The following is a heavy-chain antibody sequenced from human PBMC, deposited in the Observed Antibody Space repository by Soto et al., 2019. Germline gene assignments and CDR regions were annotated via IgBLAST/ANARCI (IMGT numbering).Heavy chain of an antibody. J-gene: IGHJ5*02. CDR1: GRSISSDGYY. Sequence: PSETLSLTCTVSGRSISSDGYYWSWIRQHPGKGLEWIGYIYYNGNTYYKPSLRSRVTLSVDTSDNQFSMRLSSVTAADTAVYFCARRTLAVAGVRWFDPWGQGTLVTVSS. CDR3: ARRTLAVAGVRWFDP. CDR2: IYYNGNT. V-gene: IGHV4-31*03. D-gene: IGHD6-19*01.